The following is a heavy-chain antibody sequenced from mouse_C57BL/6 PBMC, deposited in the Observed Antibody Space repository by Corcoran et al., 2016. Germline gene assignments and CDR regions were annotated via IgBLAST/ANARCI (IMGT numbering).Heavy chain of an antibody. D-gene: IGHD3-2*02. CDR3: AREGGDSSGYLY. CDR1: GYTFTDYY. Sequence: EVQLQQSGPVLVKPGASVKMSCKASGYTFTDYYMNWVKQSHGKSLEWIGVINPYNGGTSYNQKFKGKATLTVDKSSSTAYMELNSLTSEDSAVYYCAREGGDSSGYLYWGQGTTLTVSS. V-gene: IGHV1-19*01. J-gene: IGHJ2*01. CDR2: INPYNGGT.